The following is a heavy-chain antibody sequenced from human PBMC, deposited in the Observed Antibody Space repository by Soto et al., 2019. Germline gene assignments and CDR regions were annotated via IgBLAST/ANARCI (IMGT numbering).Heavy chain of an antibody. D-gene: IGHD4-17*01. CDR1: GGTFSSYA. Sequence: QVQLVQSGAEVKKPGSSVKVSCKASGGTFSSYAISWVRQAPGQGLEWMGGSIPIFGTANYAQKFQGRVTITADESTITAHMERSSLRAEDTAAYYCARAANDYGYLIDYWGQGTLVAVSS. J-gene: IGHJ4*02. CDR3: ARAANDYGYLIDY. CDR2: SIPIFGTA. V-gene: IGHV1-69*12.